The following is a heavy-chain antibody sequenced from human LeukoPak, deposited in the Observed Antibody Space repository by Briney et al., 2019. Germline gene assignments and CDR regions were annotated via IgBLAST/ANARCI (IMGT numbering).Heavy chain of an antibody. V-gene: IGHV1-8*03. Sequence: ASVTVSCKASGYTFTSYDINWVRQAPGQGLEWMGWMNPNSGNTGYAQKFQGRVTITRNTSISTAYMELSSLRSEDTAVYYCARARGLRRGGGKYYFDYWGQGTLVTVSS. CDR1: GYTFTSYD. J-gene: IGHJ4*02. D-gene: IGHD2-15*01. CDR2: MNPNSGNT. CDR3: ARARGLRRGGGKYYFDY.